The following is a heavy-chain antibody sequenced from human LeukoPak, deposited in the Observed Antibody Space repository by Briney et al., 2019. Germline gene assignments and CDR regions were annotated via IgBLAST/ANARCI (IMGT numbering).Heavy chain of an antibody. CDR2: IYYSGNT. V-gene: IGHV4-59*01. CDR3: ARAGSGYSFDI. J-gene: IGHJ3*02. CDR1: GDSINSYY. Sequence: SETLSPTCTVSGDSINSYYWSWIRQPPGKGLEWIAYIYYSGNTNYNPSLKSRVTISVDTSKNQFSLKLSSVTAADTAVYYCARAGSGYSFDIWGQGTVVTVSS. D-gene: IGHD3-22*01.